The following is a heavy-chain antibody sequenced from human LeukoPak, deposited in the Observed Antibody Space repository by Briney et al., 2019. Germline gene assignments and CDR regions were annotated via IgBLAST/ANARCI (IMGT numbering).Heavy chain of an antibody. CDR3: ARDLGNFPWYYYMDV. CDR1: GGSVSSYY. CDR2: IYTSGST. V-gene: IGHV4-4*07. J-gene: IGHJ6*03. D-gene: IGHD3-10*01. Sequence: SETLSLTCTVSGGSVSSYYWSWIRQPAGKGLEWIGRIYTSGSTYYNPSLKSRVTMSVDTSKNQFSLKLSSVTAADTAVYYCARDLGNFPWYYYMDVWGKGTTVTVSS.